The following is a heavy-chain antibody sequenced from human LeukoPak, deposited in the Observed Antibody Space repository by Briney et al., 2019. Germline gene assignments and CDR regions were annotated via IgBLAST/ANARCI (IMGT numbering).Heavy chain of an antibody. CDR1: GFTFSDYW. CDR2: IWSDASNQ. CDR3: ATERDSSWTFDS. V-gene: IGHV3-33*08. J-gene: IGHJ4*02. Sequence: GGSLRLSCVVSGFTFSDYWMSWVRQAPGKGLDWVAMIWSDASNQYYADSVKGRFTISRDNSKNTLYLQLNSLRAEDTAVYYCATERDSSWTFDSWGQGTLVTVSS. D-gene: IGHD6-13*01.